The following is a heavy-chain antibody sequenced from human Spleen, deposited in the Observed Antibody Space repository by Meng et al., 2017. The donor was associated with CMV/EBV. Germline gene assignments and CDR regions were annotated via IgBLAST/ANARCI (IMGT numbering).Heavy chain of an antibody. V-gene: IGHV3-43*01. J-gene: IGHJ4*02. D-gene: IGHD4-17*01. CDR1: GFTFDDYT. CDR3: AKETDYGDYLDY. Sequence: EVPLGESGGVVVQPGGSLRLSCAASGFTFDDYTMHWVRQAPGKGLEWVSLISWDGGSTYYADSVKGRFTISRDNSKNSLYLQMNSLRTEDTALYYCAKETDYGDYLDYWGQGTLVTVSS. CDR2: ISWDGGST.